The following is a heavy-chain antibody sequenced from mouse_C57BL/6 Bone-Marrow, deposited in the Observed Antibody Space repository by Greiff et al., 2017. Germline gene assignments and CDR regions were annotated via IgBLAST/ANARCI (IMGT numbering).Heavy chain of an antibody. Sequence: QVHVKQSGAELVRPGASVKLSCKASGYTFTDYYINWVKQRPGQGLEWIARIYPGSGNTYYNEKFKGKATLTAEKSSSTAYMQLSSLTSEDSAVYFCARDIGYGNCDYWGQGTTLTVSS. CDR1: GYTFTDYY. V-gene: IGHV1-76*01. CDR3: ARDIGYGNCDY. CDR2: IYPGSGNT. D-gene: IGHD2-1*01. J-gene: IGHJ2*01.